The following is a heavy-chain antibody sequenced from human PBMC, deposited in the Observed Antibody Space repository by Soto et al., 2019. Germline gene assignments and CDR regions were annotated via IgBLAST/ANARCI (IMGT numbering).Heavy chain of an antibody. J-gene: IGHJ4*02. CDR3: ARHRSGHYDFWSGYYDY. CDR2: IYSSGST. V-gene: IGHV4-39*01. Sequence: SETLSLTCTVSGGSLSNSYWGWIRQPPGKGLEWIGSIYSSGSTYYNPSPKSRVTISVDTSKNQFSLKLSSVTAADTAVYYCARHRSGHYDFWSGYYDYWGQGTLVTVSS. D-gene: IGHD3-3*01. CDR1: GGSLSNSY.